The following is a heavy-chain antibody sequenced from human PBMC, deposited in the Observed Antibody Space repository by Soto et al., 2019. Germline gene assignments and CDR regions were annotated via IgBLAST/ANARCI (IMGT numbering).Heavy chain of an antibody. V-gene: IGHV4-30-2*01. CDR1: GDYIRSGGYS. D-gene: IGHD3-10*01. J-gene: IGHJ4*02. Sequence: SGTLYITCAVSGDYIRSGGYSWGWIRQPPGKGLEWIGDIYCSGSAYYNPSLQSRVAISVDRSKTQFSLNLNSVTATDTAFFYCARVRNGSGRPIFDLLGLRTLVTGSS. CDR2: IYCSGSA. CDR3: ARVRNGSGRPIFDL.